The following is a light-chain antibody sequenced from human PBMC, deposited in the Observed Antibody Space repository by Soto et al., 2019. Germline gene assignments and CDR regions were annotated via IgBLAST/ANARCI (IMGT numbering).Light chain of an antibody. Sequence: EIVMTQSPATLSVSPGERATLSCRASQSVSSNLAWYQQKPGQAPRLLIHGASTRATGIPARFSGRGSGTEFTLTISSLQSEDFAVYYCQQFSSYPLTFGGGTKVEIK. CDR1: QSVSSN. CDR2: GAS. V-gene: IGKV3-15*01. CDR3: QQFSSYPLT. J-gene: IGKJ4*01.